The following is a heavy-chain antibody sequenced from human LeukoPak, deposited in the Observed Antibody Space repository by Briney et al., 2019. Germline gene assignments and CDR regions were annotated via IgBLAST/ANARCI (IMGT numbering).Heavy chain of an antibody. V-gene: IGHV4-34*01. CDR2: INHSGST. D-gene: IGHD3-22*01. CDR3: ARLPYYYDSSGYYYFSFDY. CDR1: GGSFSGYY. J-gene: IGHJ4*02. Sequence: PSEALSLTCAVYGGSFSGYYWSWIRQPPGKGLEWIGEINHSGSTNYNPSLKSRVTISVDTSKNQFSLKLSSVTAADTAVYYCARLPYYYDSSGYYYFSFDYWGQGTLVTVSS.